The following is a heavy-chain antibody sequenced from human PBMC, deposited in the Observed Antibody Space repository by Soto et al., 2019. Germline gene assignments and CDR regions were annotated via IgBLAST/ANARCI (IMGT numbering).Heavy chain of an antibody. J-gene: IGHJ4*02. D-gene: IGHD3-3*01. Sequence: GGSLRLSCAASGFTFSSYWMSWVRQAPGKGLEWVANIKQDGSEKYYVDSVKGRFTISRDNAKNSLYLQMNSLRAEDTAVYYCARGPGTIFGVVIQAIFDYWGQGTLVTVSS. CDR2: IKQDGSEK. V-gene: IGHV3-7*01. CDR3: ARGPGTIFGVVIQAIFDY. CDR1: GFTFSSYW.